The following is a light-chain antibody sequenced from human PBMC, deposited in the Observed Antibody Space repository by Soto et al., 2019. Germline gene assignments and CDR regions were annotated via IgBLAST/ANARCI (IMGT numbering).Light chain of an antibody. V-gene: IGLV2-14*01. J-gene: IGLJ1*01. CDR2: DVS. CDR1: SSDVGGYNY. CDR3: SSYTSGSTPYG. Sequence: QSALTQPASVSGSPGQSITISCTGSSSDVGGYNYVSWYQQHPGKAPKLMIYDVSNRPSGVSNRFSGSKSANTASLTISGLQPEDEADYFCSSYTSGSTPYGFGTGTKVTVL.